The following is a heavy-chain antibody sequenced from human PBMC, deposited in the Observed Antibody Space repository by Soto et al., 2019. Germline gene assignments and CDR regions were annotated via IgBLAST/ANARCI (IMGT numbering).Heavy chain of an antibody. J-gene: IGHJ3*02. CDR1: GFTFSSYA. D-gene: IGHD6-6*01. Sequence: VSLRLACAACGFTFSSYAMSWVRQAPGKGLEWVSAISGSGGSTYYADSVKGRFTISRDNSKNTLYLQMNSLRAEDTAVYYCEKDGQLVLWAFDICGQGTMVTVSS. CDR2: ISGSGGST. CDR3: EKDGQLVLWAFDI. V-gene: IGHV3-23*01.